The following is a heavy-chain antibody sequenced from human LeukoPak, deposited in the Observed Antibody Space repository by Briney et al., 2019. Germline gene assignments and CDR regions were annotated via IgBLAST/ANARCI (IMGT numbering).Heavy chain of an antibody. Sequence: GGSLRLSCAASGFTFSNYWMHWVRQAPGKGLVWVSRINSDGINTIYADSVKGRFTISRDNAKNTLNLQMNSLRAEDTAVYYCAKSVFYGDLDYWGQGTLVTVSS. CDR3: AKSVFYGDLDY. CDR1: GFTFSNYW. V-gene: IGHV3-74*01. D-gene: IGHD4-17*01. CDR2: INSDGINT. J-gene: IGHJ4*02.